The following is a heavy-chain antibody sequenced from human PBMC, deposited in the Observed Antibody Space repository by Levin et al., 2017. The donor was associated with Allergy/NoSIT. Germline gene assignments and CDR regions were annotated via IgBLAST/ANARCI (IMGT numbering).Heavy chain of an antibody. CDR1: GGSFSGYY. J-gene: IGHJ6*03. CDR2: INHSGST. CDR3: ARGIGITFGRRYYYYMDV. V-gene: IGHV4-34*01. D-gene: IGHD3-16*01. Sequence: PSETLSLTCAVYGGSFSGYYWSWIRQPPGKGLEWIGEINHSGSTNYNPSLKSRVTISVDTSKNQFSLKLSSVTAADTAVYYCARGIGITFGRRYYYYMDVWGKGTTVTVSS.